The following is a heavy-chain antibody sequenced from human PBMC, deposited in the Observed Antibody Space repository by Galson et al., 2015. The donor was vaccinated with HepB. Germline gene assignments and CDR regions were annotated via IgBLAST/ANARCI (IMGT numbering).Heavy chain of an antibody. CDR3: ARDALFCGGDCPFSG. CDR1: GGTFSSYA. Sequence: SVKVSCKASGGTFSSYAISWVRQAPGQGLEWMGGIIPIFGTANYAQKFQGRVTITADESTSIAYMELSSLRSEDTAVYYCARDALFCGGDCPFSGWGQGTMVTVSS. D-gene: IGHD2-21*01. CDR2: IIPIFGTA. J-gene: IGHJ3*01. V-gene: IGHV1-69*13.